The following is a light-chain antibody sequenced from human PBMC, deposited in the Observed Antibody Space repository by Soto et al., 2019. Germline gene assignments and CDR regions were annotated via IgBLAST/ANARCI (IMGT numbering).Light chain of an antibody. CDR1: QSLLYSDGKTY. J-gene: IGKJ4*01. CDR2: GAS. Sequence: IVLTQTPLSLSVAPGQPASISCKSAQSLLYSDGKTYLFWYLQKPGQPPQPLIYGASNRFSGVPDRFSGSGSGTDFTLTISRVEAEDVGVYFFMQSISRLTFGGGTKVDIK. V-gene: IGKV2D-29*01. CDR3: MQSISRLT.